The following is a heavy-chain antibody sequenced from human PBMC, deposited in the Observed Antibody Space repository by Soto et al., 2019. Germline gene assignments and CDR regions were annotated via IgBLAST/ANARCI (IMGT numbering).Heavy chain of an antibody. CDR1: GFTFSDYY. V-gene: IGHV3-11*01. J-gene: IGHJ4*02. CDR3: ARDFWGLSHFDH. CDR2: ISSSGSTI. Sequence: GGSLRLSCAASGFTFSDYYMSWIRQAPGKGLEWVSYISSSGSTIYYADSVKGRFTISRDNAKNTLVLQMNSLRPDDTAVYYCARDFWGLSHFDHWGQGTLVTVSS. D-gene: IGHD7-27*01.